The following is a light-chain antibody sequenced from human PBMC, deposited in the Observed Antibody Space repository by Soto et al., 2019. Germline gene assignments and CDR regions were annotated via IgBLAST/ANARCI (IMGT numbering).Light chain of an antibody. V-gene: IGKV3-15*01. CDR1: QSVGSN. Sequence: EIVMTQSPATLSVSPGERVTLSCRARQSVGSNLAWYQQKPGQAPRLLIYGASTRATGIPARFSGSGSGTDFTLTISNLEPEDFAVYYCQQYGSSPSTFGQGTKVDIK. CDR2: GAS. CDR3: QQYGSSPST. J-gene: IGKJ1*01.